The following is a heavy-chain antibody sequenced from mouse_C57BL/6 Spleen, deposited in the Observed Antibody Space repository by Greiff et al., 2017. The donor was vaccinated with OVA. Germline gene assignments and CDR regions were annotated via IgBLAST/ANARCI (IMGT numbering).Heavy chain of an antibody. V-gene: IGHV1-15*01. Sequence: QVHVKQSGAELVRPGASVTLSCKASGYTFTDYEMHWVKQTPVHGLEWIGAIDPETGGTAYNQKFKGKAILTADKSSSTAYMELRSLTSEDSAVYYCTETYWYFDVWGTGTTVTVSS. J-gene: IGHJ1*03. CDR1: GYTFTDYE. CDR2: IDPETGGT. CDR3: TETYWYFDV.